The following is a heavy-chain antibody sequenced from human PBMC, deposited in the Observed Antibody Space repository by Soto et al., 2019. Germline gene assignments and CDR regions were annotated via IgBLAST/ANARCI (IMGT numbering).Heavy chain of an antibody. V-gene: IGHV4-34*01. Sequence: PSETLSLTCAVYGGSFSGYYWSWIRQPPGQGLEWIGEINHSGSTNYNPSLKSRVTISVDTSKNQFSLKLSSVTAADTAVYYCAREVRFLEWTLGAFDYWGQGTLVTVSS. D-gene: IGHD3-3*01. J-gene: IGHJ4*02. CDR1: GGSFSGYY. CDR3: AREVRFLEWTLGAFDY. CDR2: INHSGST.